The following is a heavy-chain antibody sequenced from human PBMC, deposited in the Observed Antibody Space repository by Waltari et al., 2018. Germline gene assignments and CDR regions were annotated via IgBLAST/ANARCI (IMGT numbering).Heavy chain of an antibody. J-gene: IGHJ3*01. CDR3: AKDRTSWGAVDV. CDR2: ISGSGDSP. CDR1: GFTFSSYA. D-gene: IGHD7-27*01. V-gene: IGHV3-23*01. Sequence: EVQLLESGGGLEQPGGSLRLSCAASGFTFSSYAMSWVRQAPGKGLEWVSIISGSGDSPYYTDSVKGRFTISRDNSKNTLYLQMSSLRAEDTAVYFCAKDRTSWGAVDVWGQGTMVTVSS.